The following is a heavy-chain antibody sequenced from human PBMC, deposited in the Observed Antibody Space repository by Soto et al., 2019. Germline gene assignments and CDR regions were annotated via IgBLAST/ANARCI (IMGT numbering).Heavy chain of an antibody. Sequence: QAQLVQSEAAVKKPGASVKVSCKASGYILISYGISWVRQAPGQGLEWMGGISAYSGNTNYAEKVQGRVTMTTDTSTNTAYMELRSLTSDDTAVYYCAGDTSVEVGGYYFDLWGQGTLVTVSS. CDR1: GYILISYG. J-gene: IGHJ4*02. V-gene: IGHV1-18*01. CDR3: AGDTSVEVGGYYFDL. CDR2: ISAYSGNT. D-gene: IGHD2-21*01.